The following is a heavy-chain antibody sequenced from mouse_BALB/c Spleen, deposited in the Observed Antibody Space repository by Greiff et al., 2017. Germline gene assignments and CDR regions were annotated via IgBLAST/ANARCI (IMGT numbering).Heavy chain of an antibody. J-gene: IGHJ4*01. CDR1: GFSFTGYN. D-gene: IGHD2-1*01. Sequence: EVQLQQSGPELEKPGASVKISCKASGFSFTGYNMNWVKQSNGKSLEWIGNIDPYYGGTSYNQKFKCKATLTVDKSSSTTYMQLKSLTSEDSAVYYYASYGNYYAMDYWGQGTSVTVSS. CDR3: ASYGNYYAMDY. V-gene: IGHV1-39*01. CDR2: IDPYYGGT.